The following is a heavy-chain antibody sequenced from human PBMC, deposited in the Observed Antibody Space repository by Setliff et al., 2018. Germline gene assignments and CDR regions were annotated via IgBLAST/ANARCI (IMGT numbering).Heavy chain of an antibody. D-gene: IGHD6-13*01. Sequence: GGSLRLSCATSGFTFKSYAMIWVRQTPGKGLEWVSLIYSDNMTTSYADSVRGRFTISRDKSENTLYLQMNSLRAEDTAVYYCAKDGQQEAPYAFDMWGQGTMVT. CDR2: IYSDNMTT. CDR3: AKDGQQEAPYAFDM. CDR1: GFTFKSYA. V-gene: IGHV3-23*03. J-gene: IGHJ3*02.